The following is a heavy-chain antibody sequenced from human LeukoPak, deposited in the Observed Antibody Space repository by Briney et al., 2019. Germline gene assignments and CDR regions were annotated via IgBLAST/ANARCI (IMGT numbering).Heavy chain of an antibody. CDR3: ARRVSSIAAAGTRRAYFDY. J-gene: IGHJ4*02. CDR1: GGSISSYY. Sequence: SETLSLTCTVSGGSISSYYWSWIRQPPGKGLEWIGYIYYSGSTNYNPSLKSRVTISVDTSKNQFSLKLSSVTAADTAVYYCARRVSSIAAAGTRRAYFDYWGQGTLDTVSS. D-gene: IGHD6-13*01. CDR2: IYYSGST. V-gene: IGHV4-59*08.